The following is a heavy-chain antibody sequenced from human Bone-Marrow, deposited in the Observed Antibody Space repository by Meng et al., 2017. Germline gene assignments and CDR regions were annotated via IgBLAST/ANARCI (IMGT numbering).Heavy chain of an antibody. CDR3: ARARSSSWSFDY. D-gene: IGHD6-13*01. J-gene: IGHJ4*02. V-gene: IGHV4-4*02. CDR2: IYHSGNT. CDR1: GGSISSSNW. Sequence: QGQLQEAGPGRGKQAGSGARTRAVSGGSISSSNWWSWVRQPPGKGLEWIGEIYHSGNTNYNPSLKSRVAMSVDKSKNQFSLRLSSVTAADTAVYYCARARSSSWSFDYWGQGTLVTVSS.